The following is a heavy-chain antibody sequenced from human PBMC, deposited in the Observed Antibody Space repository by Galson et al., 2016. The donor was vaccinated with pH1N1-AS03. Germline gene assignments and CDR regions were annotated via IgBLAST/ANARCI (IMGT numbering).Heavy chain of an antibody. V-gene: IGHV3-21*01. CDR3: AGDGPPQGISVAGSFDF. Sequence: SLRLSCAASGFTFSSYSMTWVRQAPGKGLEWVSFIRNSGSYISYGDSVKGRFTVFRDNAKNSLYLQMNSLRAEDTAVYYCAGDGPPQGISVAGSFDFWGQGTLVTVSS. CDR2: IRNSGSYI. D-gene: IGHD6-19*01. CDR1: GFTFSSYS. J-gene: IGHJ4*02.